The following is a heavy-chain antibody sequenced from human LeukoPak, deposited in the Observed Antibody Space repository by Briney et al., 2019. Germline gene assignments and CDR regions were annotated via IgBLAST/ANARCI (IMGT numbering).Heavy chain of an antibody. J-gene: IGHJ5*02. D-gene: IGHD6-13*01. CDR3: ARVREAAAGPNWFDP. Sequence: ASVKVSCKASGYTFTGYYMHWVRQAPGQGLEWMGWINPNSGGTNYAQKFQGGVTMTRDTSISTAYMELSGLRSDDTAVYYCARVREAAAGPNWFDPWGQGTLVTVSS. CDR1: GYTFTGYY. CDR2: INPNSGGT. V-gene: IGHV1-2*02.